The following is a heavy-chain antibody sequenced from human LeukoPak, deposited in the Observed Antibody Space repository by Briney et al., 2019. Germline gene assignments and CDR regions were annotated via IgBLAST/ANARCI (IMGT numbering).Heavy chain of an antibody. CDR2: IYYSGNT. CDR3: ARGGMYYDFWSGYSHDAFDI. J-gene: IGHJ3*02. Sequence: SETLSLTCAVSGDSFSSSNYYWSWIRQPPGKGLEWIGYIYYSGNTNYNPSLKSRVTISVDTSKSQFSLKLSSVTAADTAVYYCARGGMYYDFWSGYSHDAFDIWGQGTMVTVSS. CDR1: GDSFSSSNYY. V-gene: IGHV4-61*01. D-gene: IGHD3-3*01.